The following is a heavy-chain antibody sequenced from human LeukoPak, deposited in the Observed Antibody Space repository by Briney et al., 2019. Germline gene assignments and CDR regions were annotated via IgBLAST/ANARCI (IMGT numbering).Heavy chain of an antibody. V-gene: IGHV4-34*01. CDR3: ARGPGITAAGNFDY. D-gene: IGHD6-13*01. J-gene: IGHJ4*02. CDR2: INHSGST. Sequence: SETLSLACAVYDGSFSGYYWSWIRQPPGKGLEWIGEINHSGSTNYNPSLKSRVTVSVDTSKNQFSLKLSSVTAADTAVYYCARGPGITAAGNFDYWGQGTLATVSS. CDR1: DGSFSGYY.